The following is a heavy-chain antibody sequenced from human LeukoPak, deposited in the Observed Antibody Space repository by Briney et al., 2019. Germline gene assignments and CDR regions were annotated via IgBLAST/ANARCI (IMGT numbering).Heavy chain of an antibody. CDR3: ARVAFGVVISSIRQYYYHMDV. V-gene: IGHV4-39*01. D-gene: IGHD3-3*01. Sequence: PSETLSLTCTVSGGSISSSSYYWGWIRQPPGKGLEWIGSIYYSGSTYYNPSLKSRVTISVDTSKNQFSLKLSSVTAADTAVYYCARVAFGVVISSIRQYYYHMDVWGKGTTVTVSS. J-gene: IGHJ6*03. CDR2: IYYSGST. CDR1: GGSISSSSYY.